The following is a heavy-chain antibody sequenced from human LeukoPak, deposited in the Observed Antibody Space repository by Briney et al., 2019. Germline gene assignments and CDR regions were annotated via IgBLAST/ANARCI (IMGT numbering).Heavy chain of an antibody. CDR2: INPSGGST. D-gene: IGHD6-6*01. CDR1: GYTFTSYY. Sequence: PMASVKVSCKASGYTFTSYYMHWVRQAPGQGLEWMGIINPSGGSTSYAQKLQGRVTMTTDTSTSTAYMELRSLRSDDTAVYHCARDLLYSSSSGDWFDPWGQGTLVTVSS. V-gene: IGHV1-46*01. CDR3: ARDLLYSSSSGDWFDP. J-gene: IGHJ5*02.